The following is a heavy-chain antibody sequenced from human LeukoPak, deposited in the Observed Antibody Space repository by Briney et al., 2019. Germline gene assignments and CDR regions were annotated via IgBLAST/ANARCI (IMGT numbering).Heavy chain of an antibody. D-gene: IGHD3-16*02. Sequence: GGSLRLSCAASGFTFSSYWMSWVRQAPGKGLEWVANIKQDGSEKYYVDSVKGRFTISRDNAKNSLYLQMNSLRAEDTAVYYYARGSVNDYVWGSYRHPFDYWGQGTLVTVSS. CDR1: GFTFSSYW. CDR3: ARGSVNDYVWGSYRHPFDY. V-gene: IGHV3-7*04. CDR2: IKQDGSEK. J-gene: IGHJ4*02.